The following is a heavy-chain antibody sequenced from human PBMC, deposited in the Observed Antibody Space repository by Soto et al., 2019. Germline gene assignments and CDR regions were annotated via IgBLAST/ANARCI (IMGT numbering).Heavy chain of an antibody. D-gene: IGHD4-17*01. CDR1: GYSFTSYW. V-gene: IGHV5-51*01. CDR2: IYPGDSDT. Sequence: GESLQISCKGSGYSFTSYWIGWVRQMPGKGLEWMGIIYPGDSDTRYSPSFQGQVTISADKSISTAYLQWSSLKASDTAMYYCARRDYGGNPVGIWFDPWGEGTLVTVSS. CDR3: ARRDYGGNPVGIWFDP. J-gene: IGHJ5*02.